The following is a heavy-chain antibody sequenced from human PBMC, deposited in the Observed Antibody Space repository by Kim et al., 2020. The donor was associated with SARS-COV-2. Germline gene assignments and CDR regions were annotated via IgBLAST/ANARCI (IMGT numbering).Heavy chain of an antibody. CDR1: GGSISSGGYY. D-gene: IGHD2-21*02. CDR2: IYYSGST. V-gene: IGHV4-31*03. CDR3: ARVKYGGNSDYYYYGMDV. J-gene: IGHJ6*02. Sequence: SETLSLTCTVSGGSISSGGYYWSWIRQHPGKGLEWIGYIYYSGSTYYNPSLKSRVTISVDTSKNQFSLKLSSVTAADTAVYYCARVKYGGNSDYYYYGMDVWGQGTTVTVSS.